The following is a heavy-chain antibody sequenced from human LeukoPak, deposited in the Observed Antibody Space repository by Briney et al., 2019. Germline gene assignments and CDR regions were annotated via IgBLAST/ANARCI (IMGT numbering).Heavy chain of an antibody. D-gene: IGHD4-17*01. CDR2: ISYDGSNK. CDR3: ARGYGDYGPADY. V-gene: IGHV3-30*03. J-gene: IGHJ4*02. Sequence: PGRSLRLSCAASGFTFSNYAMHWVRQAPGKGLEWVAVISYDGSNKNYADSVKGRFTISRDNSKNTLYLQMNSLTTEDTAVYYCARGYGDYGPADYWGQGTLVTVSS. CDR1: GFTFSNYA.